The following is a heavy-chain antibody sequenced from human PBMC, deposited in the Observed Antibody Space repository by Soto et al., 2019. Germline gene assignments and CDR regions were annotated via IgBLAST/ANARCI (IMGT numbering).Heavy chain of an antibody. CDR2: IRSKAYGGTT. CDR1: GFTFGDYA. CDR3: TSGDLWSGWSYPRYYYGMDV. Sequence: GGSLRLSCTASGFTFGDYAMSWVRQAPGKGLEWVGFIRSKAYGGTTEYAASVKGRFTISRDDSKSIAYLQMNSLKTEDTAVYYCTSGDLWSGWSYPRYYYGMDVWGQGTTVTVSS. D-gene: IGHD3-3*01. J-gene: IGHJ6*02. V-gene: IGHV3-49*04.